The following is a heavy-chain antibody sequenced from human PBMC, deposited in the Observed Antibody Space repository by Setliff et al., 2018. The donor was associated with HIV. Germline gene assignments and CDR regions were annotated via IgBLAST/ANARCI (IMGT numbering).Heavy chain of an antibody. J-gene: IGHJ4*02. D-gene: IGHD3-3*01. CDR2: ISYSGST. CDR1: GGSISTYY. CDR3: ARGDYDFWSGPYRNFDY. Sequence: TSETLSLTCTVSGGSISTYYWNWIRQPPGKGLEWIGYISYSGSTTYNPSLKSRVTLSVKTSKNQFSLKLNSVTAADTAVYYCARGDYDFWSGPYRNFDYWGQGTLVTVSS. V-gene: IGHV4-59*12.